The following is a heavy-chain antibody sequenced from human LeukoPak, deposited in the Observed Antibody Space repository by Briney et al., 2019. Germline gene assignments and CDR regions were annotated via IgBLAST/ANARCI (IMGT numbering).Heavy chain of an antibody. J-gene: IGHJ4*02. V-gene: IGHV4-59*01. CDR1: AASMSRLY. CDR2: IYYSGST. CDR3: ARAPYYYDSSGYYPFDY. Sequence: ETLPLTRGGRAASMSRLYMCWVGQPPEKKLEWIGYIYYSGSTNYNPSLKSRVTISVDTSKNQFSLKLSSVTAADTAVYYCARAPYYYDSSGYYPFDYWGQGTLVTVSS. D-gene: IGHD3-22*01.